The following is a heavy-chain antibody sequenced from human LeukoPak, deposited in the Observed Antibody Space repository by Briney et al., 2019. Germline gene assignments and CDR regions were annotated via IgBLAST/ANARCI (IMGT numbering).Heavy chain of an antibody. J-gene: IGHJ4*02. Sequence: GGSLRLSCAASVYTFSSYSMNWVRQAPGGGGEWVSYFCSSVRIIYYADSVKGRFTISRDNAKNSVYLQMNSLRAEDTAVYYCARDGRSFDWSCFDYWGQGTLVTVSS. CDR1: VYTFSSYS. CDR2: FCSSVRII. CDR3: ARDGRSFDWSCFDY. D-gene: IGHD3-9*01. V-gene: IGHV3-48*04.